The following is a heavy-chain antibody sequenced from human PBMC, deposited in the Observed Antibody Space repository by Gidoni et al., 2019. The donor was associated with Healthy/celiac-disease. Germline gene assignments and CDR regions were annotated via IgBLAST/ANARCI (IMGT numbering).Heavy chain of an antibody. CDR1: GFTFGDYA. J-gene: IGHJ4*02. V-gene: IGHV3-49*03. Sequence: EVQLVESGGGLVQPGRSLRLSCTASGFTFGDYAMSWFRQAPGKGLEWVGFIRSKAYGGTTEDAASVKGRFTISRDDSKSIAYLQMNSLKTEDTAVYYCTRSSRDDSSGYFEWGQGTLVTVSS. D-gene: IGHD3-22*01. CDR2: IRSKAYGGTT. CDR3: TRSSRDDSSGYFE.